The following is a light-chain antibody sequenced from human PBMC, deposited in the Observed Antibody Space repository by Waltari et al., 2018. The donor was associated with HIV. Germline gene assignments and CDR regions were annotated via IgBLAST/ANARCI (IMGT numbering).Light chain of an antibody. CDR2: LGS. V-gene: IGKV2-28*01. CDR3: MQALQTHG. CDR1: QSLLNSDGSNY. Sequence: KVKTQSPISLHVHHGEQAPTPRKSSQSLLNSDGSNYLDWYVQKPWQSPQLLIYLGSYRASGVPDRFSGSGSGTEFTLKISRVEAEDVGVYYCMQALQTHGFGGGTRVEL. J-gene: IGKJ4*01.